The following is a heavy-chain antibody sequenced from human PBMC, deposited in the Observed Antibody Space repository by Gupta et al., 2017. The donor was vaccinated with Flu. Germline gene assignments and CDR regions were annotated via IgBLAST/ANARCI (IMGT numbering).Heavy chain of an antibody. CDR2: ISGSSSHIIDT. CDR1: GFTFSDYY. Sequence: QVQLVESGGGLVKPGGSLRLSCATSGFTFSDYYMTWIRQPPGKGLEWVSYISGSSSHIIDTKYADSVKGRFTISRDNAKSSLYLQMNSLRVEDTAVYYCARDRSPLAGRWRFDQWGQGTLVTVSS. J-gene: IGHJ4*02. CDR3: ARDRSPLAGRWRFDQ. V-gene: IGHV3-11*05. D-gene: IGHD1-14*01.